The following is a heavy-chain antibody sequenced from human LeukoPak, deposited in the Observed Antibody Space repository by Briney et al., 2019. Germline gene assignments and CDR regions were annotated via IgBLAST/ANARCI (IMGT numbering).Heavy chain of an antibody. V-gene: IGHV4-39*01. J-gene: IGHJ5*02. CDR3: ARDSNKNWFDP. CDR1: GGSISSSSYY. Sequence: SETLSLTCTVSGGSISSSSYYWGWIRQPPGKGLEWIGSIYYSGSTYYNPSLKSRVTISVDTSKNQFSLKLSSVTAADTAVYYCARDSNKNWFDPWGQGTLVTVSS. CDR2: IYYSGST. D-gene: IGHD1/OR15-1a*01.